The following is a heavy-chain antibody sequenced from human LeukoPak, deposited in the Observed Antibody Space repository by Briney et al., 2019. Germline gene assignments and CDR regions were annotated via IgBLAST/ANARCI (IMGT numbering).Heavy chain of an antibody. Sequence: GGSLRLSCAASGFTFSSYAMSWVRQAPGKGLEWVSAISGSGGSTYYADSVKGRFTISRDNSKNTLYLQMNSLRAKDTAVYYCAKEMLVQLERGFNWFDPWGQGTLVTVSS. CDR3: AKEMLVQLERGFNWFDP. J-gene: IGHJ5*02. V-gene: IGHV3-23*01. CDR2: ISGSGGST. D-gene: IGHD1-1*01. CDR1: GFTFSSYA.